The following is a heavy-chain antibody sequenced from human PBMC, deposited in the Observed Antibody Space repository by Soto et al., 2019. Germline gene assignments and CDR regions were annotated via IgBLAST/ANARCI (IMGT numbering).Heavy chain of an antibody. CDR3: ARVSNSYGMDV. V-gene: IGHV3-74*01. J-gene: IGHJ6*02. CDR2: INSDGSST. CDR1: GFTFTSYW. Sequence: EVQLVESGGGLVQPGGSLRVSCAASGFTFTSYWMHWVRQAPGKGLVWVSRINSDGSSTSYADSVKCRFAISRDNAKNTLYLQMNSLRAEDKAMYYCARVSNSYGMDVWGQGTTVTVSS.